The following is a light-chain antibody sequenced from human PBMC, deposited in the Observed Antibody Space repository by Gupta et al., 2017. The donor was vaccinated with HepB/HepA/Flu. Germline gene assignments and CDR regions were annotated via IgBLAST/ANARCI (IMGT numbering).Light chain of an antibody. Sequence: QSVLTQPPSVSGATGQRVIISCSGSRSNIGAGYGVHWYQQLPRTAPKVLIFGKSGRPAGVPDRFSGSKSGTSASLAITGLQAEDEAEYYCQSYDSTLSGSLFGGGTKLSVL. CDR3: QSYDSTLSGSL. CDR1: RSNIGAGYG. V-gene: IGLV1-40*01. J-gene: IGLJ2*01. CDR2: GKS.